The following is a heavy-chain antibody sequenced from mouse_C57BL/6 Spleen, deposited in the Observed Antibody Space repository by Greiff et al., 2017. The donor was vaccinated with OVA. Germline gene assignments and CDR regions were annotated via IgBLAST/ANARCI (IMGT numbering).Heavy chain of an antibody. CDR1: GYTFTSYG. CDR2: IYPRSGNT. Sequence: QVQLLQSGAELARPGASVKLSCKASGYTFTSYGISWVKQRTGQGLEWIGEIYPRSGNTYYNEQFKGKATLTADKSSSTTYMKLRSLTSEDSAVYFCARYGDLFDYWGQGTTLTVST. CDR3: ARYGDLFDY. D-gene: IGHD1-1*01. J-gene: IGHJ2*01. V-gene: IGHV1-81*01.